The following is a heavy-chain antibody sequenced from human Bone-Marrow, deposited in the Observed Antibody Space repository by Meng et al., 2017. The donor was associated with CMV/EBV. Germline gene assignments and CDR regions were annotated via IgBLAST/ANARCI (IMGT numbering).Heavy chain of an antibody. CDR3: ARALYDILTGYNNWFDP. D-gene: IGHD3-9*01. Sequence: GSLRLSCTVSGYSISSGYYWGWIRQPPGKGLEWIGSIYHSGSTYYNPSLKSRVTISVDTSKNQFSLKLSSVTAADTAVYYCARALYDILTGYNNWFDPWGQGTLVTVSS. CDR1: GYSISSGYY. V-gene: IGHV4-38-2*02. J-gene: IGHJ5*02. CDR2: IYHSGST.